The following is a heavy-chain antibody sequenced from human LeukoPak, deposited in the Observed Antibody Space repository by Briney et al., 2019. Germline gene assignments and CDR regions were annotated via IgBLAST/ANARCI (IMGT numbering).Heavy chain of an antibody. J-gene: IGHJ3*02. D-gene: IGHD6-13*01. CDR1: GFTFSSYA. Sequence: PGGSLRLSCAASGFTFSSYATHWVRQAPGKGLEWVAVISYDGSNKYYADSVKGRFTISRDNSKNTLYLQMNSLRAEDTAVYYCARAGVDIWSWYGAFDIWGQGTMVTVSS. V-gene: IGHV3-30-3*01. CDR2: ISYDGSNK. CDR3: ARAGVDIWSWYGAFDI.